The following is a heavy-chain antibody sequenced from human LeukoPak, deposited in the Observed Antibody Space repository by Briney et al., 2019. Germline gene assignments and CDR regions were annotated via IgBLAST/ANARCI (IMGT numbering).Heavy chain of an antibody. CDR2: IFGSGGSP. CDR1: GFTFGSHA. CDR3: GKTTVGYSSGQKPAWPVDY. Sequence: GGSLRLSCEASGFTFGSHAIYWVRQAPGKGLEWVAGIFGSGGSPHYADPVKGRFTISRDNSRNTVYLQINSLRAEDTAVYYCGKTTVGYSSGQKPAWPVDYWGQGTLVTVSS. J-gene: IGHJ4*02. D-gene: IGHD5-18*01. V-gene: IGHV3-23*01.